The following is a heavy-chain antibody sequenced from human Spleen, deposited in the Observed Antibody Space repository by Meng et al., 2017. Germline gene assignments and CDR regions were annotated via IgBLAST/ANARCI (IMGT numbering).Heavy chain of an antibody. V-gene: IGHV1-2*06. D-gene: IGHD6-25*01. J-gene: IGHJ4*02. Sequence: EPSGVEVKEPGSLVKVPCKASGGTFNSYTISWVRRAPGQGLEWMGRINPKSGDTHYAQKFQARVTMTGDTSISTAYMELSGLRSDDTAMYYCARDEDISAAGKLFGDYWGQGTLVTVSS. CDR1: GGTFNSYT. CDR3: ARDEDISAAGKLFGDY. CDR2: INPKSGDT.